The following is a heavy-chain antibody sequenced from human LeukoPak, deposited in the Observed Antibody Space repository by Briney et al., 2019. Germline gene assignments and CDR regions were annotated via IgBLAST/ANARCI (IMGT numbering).Heavy chain of an antibody. Sequence: GGSLRLSCAASGFTFNNYGMNWVRQAPGKGLEWVSLITGSGSSTFYADSVKGRFSVSRDNSKNTLYLQMNSLRAEDTAVYYCAKRPTGWTPIDYWGQGTLVTVSS. CDR1: GFTFNNYG. CDR3: AKRPTGWTPIDY. D-gene: IGHD6-19*01. V-gene: IGHV3-23*01. CDR2: ITGSGSST. J-gene: IGHJ4*02.